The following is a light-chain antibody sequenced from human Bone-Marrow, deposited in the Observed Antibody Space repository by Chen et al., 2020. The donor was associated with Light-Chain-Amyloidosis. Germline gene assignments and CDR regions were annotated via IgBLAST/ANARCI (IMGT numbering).Light chain of an antibody. CDR3: QVWDRSSDRPV. CDR2: DDS. J-gene: IGLJ3*02. V-gene: IGLV3-21*02. Sequence: SYVLTQPSSVSVAPGQTATIACGGNNIGSTSVHWYQQTPGQAPLLVVYDDSDRPSGIPERLSGSNSGNTATLTIGRVEAGDDAYYYCQVWDRSSDRPVFGGGTKLTVL. CDR1: NIGSTS.